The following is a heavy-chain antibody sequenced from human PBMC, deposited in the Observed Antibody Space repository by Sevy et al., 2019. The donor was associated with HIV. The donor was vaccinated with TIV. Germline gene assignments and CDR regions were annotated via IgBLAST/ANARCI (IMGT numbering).Heavy chain of an antibody. CDR3: AREGCSRPHDY. J-gene: IGHJ4*02. CDR2: LSFGCGKI. Sequence: GGSLRLSCAASGFAFYEYSMSWIRQAPGKGLEWVATLSFGCGKINYADSVKGRFTISTDNSKNSFYLQMENLRVEDTALYYCAREGCSRPHDYWGQGTRVTVSS. D-gene: IGHD2-8*01. V-gene: IGHV3-23*01. CDR1: GFAFYEYS.